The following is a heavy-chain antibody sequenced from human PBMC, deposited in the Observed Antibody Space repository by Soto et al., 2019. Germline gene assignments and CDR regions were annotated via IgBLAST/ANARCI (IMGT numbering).Heavy chain of an antibody. D-gene: IGHD3-22*01. CDR3: ARAYRDDSSGYYYVLDAFDI. Sequence: GASVKVSCKASGGTFSSYAISWVRQAPGQGLEWMGGIIPIFGTANYAQKFQGRVTITADESTSTAYMELSSLRSEDTAVYYCARAYRDDSSGYYYVLDAFDIWGQGTMVTVSS. CDR2: IIPIFGTA. CDR1: GGTFSSYA. J-gene: IGHJ3*02. V-gene: IGHV1-69*13.